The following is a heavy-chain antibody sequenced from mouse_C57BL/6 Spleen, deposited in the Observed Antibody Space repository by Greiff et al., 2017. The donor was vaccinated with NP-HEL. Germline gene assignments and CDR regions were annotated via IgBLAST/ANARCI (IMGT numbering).Heavy chain of an antibody. CDR1: GYTFTNYW. D-gene: IGHD2-4*01. V-gene: IGHV1-63*01. CDR3: ARLYYEYDAGGYFDY. Sequence: QVQLQQSGAELVRPGTSVKMSCKASGYTFTNYWIGWAKQRPGHGLEWIGDIYPGGGYTTYNEKFKGKATLTADKSSSTAYMQFSSLTSEDSAIYYCARLYYEYDAGGYFDYWGQGTTLTVSS. J-gene: IGHJ2*01. CDR2: IYPGGGYT.